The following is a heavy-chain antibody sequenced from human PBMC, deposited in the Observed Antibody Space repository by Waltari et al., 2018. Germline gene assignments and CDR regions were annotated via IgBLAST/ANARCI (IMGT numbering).Heavy chain of an antibody. V-gene: IGHV4-34*01. CDR3: ARASTVTHWYFDL. CDR1: GGSFSGYY. D-gene: IGHD4-17*01. CDR2: INHSGST. Sequence: QVQLQQWGAGLLKPSETLSLTCAVYGGSFSGYYWSWIRQPPGKGLEWIGEINHSGSTNHNPSLKSRVTISVDTSKNQFSLKLSSVTAADTSVYYCARASTVTHWYFDLWGRGTLVTVSS. J-gene: IGHJ2*01.